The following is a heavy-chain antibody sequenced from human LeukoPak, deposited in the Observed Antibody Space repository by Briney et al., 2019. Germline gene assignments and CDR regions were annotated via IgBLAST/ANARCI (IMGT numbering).Heavy chain of an antibody. CDR3: ATIQPLYSSSWPFDY. D-gene: IGHD6-13*01. CDR2: FDPEDGET. Sequence: ASVKVSCKVSGHTLTELSMHWVRQAPGKGLEWMGGFDPEDGETIYAQKFQGRVTMTEDTSTDTAYMELSSLRSEDTAVYYCATIQPLYSSSWPFDYWGQGTLVTVSS. J-gene: IGHJ4*02. V-gene: IGHV1-24*01. CDR1: GHTLTELS.